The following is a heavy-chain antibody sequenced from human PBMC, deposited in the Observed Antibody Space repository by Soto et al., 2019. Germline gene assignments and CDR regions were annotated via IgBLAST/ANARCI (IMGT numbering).Heavy chain of an antibody. CDR3: AYSASPGGTSGGYPEDNWFDP. CDR1: GYTFTSYA. J-gene: IGHJ5*02. Sequence: GASVKVSCKASGYTFTSYAMHWVRQAPGQRLEWMGWINAGNGNTKYSQKFQGRVTITRDTSASTAYMELSSLRSEDTAVYYCAYSASPGGTSGGYPEDNWFDPWGQGTLVTVSS. D-gene: IGHD3-22*01. V-gene: IGHV1-3*01. CDR2: INAGNGNT.